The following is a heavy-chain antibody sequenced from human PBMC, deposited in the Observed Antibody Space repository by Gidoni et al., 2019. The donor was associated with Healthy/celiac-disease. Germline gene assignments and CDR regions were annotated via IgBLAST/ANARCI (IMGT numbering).Heavy chain of an antibody. J-gene: IGHJ6*03. D-gene: IGHD1-26*01. CDR2: INHSGST. CDR1: GGSFSGYY. Sequence: QVQLQQWGAGLLKPSETLSPPCAVYGGSFSGYYWSWIRQPPGKGLEWIGEINHSGSTNYNPSLKSRVTISVDTSKNQFSLKLSSVTAADTAVYYCARTIVPRTVTDVYYYYMDVWGKGTTVTVSS. V-gene: IGHV4-34*01. CDR3: ARTIVPRTVTDVYYYYMDV.